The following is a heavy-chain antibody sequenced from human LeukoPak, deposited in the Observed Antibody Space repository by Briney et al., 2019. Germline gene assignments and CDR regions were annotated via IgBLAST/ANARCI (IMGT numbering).Heavy chain of an antibody. CDR2: IYYSGSI. CDR3: ARFYGGYYYYYMDV. D-gene: IGHD4-17*01. CDR1: GGSISSYY. Sequence: SETLSLTCTVSGGSISSYYWSWVRQPPGKGLEWVGYIYYSGSINYNPSLKSRVTMSVDTSKNQFSLKLNSVTAADTAVYYCARFYGGYYYYYMDVWGKGTTVTVSS. V-gene: IGHV4-59*08. J-gene: IGHJ6*03.